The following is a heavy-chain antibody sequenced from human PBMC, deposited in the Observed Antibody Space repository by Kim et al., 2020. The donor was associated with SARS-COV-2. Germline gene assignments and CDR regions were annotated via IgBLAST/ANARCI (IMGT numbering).Heavy chain of an antibody. V-gene: IGHV3-9*01. CDR1: GFTFDDYA. J-gene: IGHJ4*02. Sequence: GGSLRLSCAASGFTFDDYAMHWVRQAPGKGLEWVSGISWNSGSIGYADSVKGRFTISRDNAKNSLYLQMNSLRAEDTALYYCAKGPNNPYSGSYYYFDYWGQGTLVTVSS. CDR2: ISWNSGSI. D-gene: IGHD1-26*01. CDR3: AKGPNNPYSGSYYYFDY.